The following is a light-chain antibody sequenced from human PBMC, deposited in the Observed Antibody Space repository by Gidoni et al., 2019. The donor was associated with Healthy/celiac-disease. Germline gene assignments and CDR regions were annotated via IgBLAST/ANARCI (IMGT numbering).Light chain of an antibody. Sequence: DIVMTQTPLSLSVTPGQPASISCKSSQSLLHSDGKTYLYWYLQKQGQPPQLLIYAVSNRFSGVPDRFSGSGSGTDFTLKISRVEAEDVGVDYCMQSIQLPPTFGQGTRLEI. CDR1: QSLLHSDGKTY. CDR2: AVS. CDR3: MQSIQLPPT. V-gene: IGKV2D-29*01. J-gene: IGKJ5*01.